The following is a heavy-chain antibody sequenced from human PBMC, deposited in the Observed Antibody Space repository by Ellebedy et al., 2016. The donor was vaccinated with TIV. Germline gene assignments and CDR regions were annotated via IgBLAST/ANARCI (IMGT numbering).Heavy chain of an antibody. CDR1: GYSFTSYW. CDR2: IYPGDSET. CDR3: ARGIPNYYGSGSLNV. Sequence: GESLKISCKSSGYSFTSYWIGWVRQMPGKGLEWMGIIYPGDSETRYSPSFQGQVTISADKSISTAYLQWSSLKASDTAMYYCARGIPNYYGSGSLNVWGQGTTVTVSS. V-gene: IGHV5-51*01. J-gene: IGHJ6*02. D-gene: IGHD3-10*01.